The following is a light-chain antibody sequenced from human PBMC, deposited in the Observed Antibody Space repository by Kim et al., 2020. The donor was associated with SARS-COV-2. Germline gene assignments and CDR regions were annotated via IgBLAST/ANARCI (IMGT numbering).Light chain of an antibody. CDR2: KAY. J-gene: IGKJ2*01. CDR3: QQYSAYPYT. Sequence: ATVRDRVTITGRASQRVNRRLAWYYQKPGNAPKPLINKAYGLESGVPSRFRGSGSGTEFTLTISSLQPEDFATYYCQQYSAYPYTFGQGTKLEI. V-gene: IGKV1-5*03. CDR1: QRVNRR.